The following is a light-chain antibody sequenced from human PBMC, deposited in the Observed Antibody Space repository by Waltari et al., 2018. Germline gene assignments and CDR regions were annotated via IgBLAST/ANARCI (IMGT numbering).Light chain of an antibody. CDR2: KSS. J-gene: IGKJ1*01. Sequence: DIQMTQSPSTLSASVADRVTIPCRASQSISSWLAWYQQKPGKAPKLLIYKSSSLESGVPSRFSGSGSGTEFTLTISSLQPDDFATYYCQQYNIYWTFGQGTKVEIK. CDR3: QQYNIYWT. V-gene: IGKV1-5*03. CDR1: QSISSW.